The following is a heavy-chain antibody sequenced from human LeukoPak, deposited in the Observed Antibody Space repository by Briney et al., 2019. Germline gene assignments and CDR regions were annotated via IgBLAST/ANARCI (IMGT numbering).Heavy chain of an antibody. J-gene: IGHJ4*02. CDR3: ASTGYSYGQYFDY. V-gene: IGHV4-39*01. D-gene: IGHD5-18*01. CDR1: GGSISSSSYY. CDR2: IYYSGST. Sequence: SETLSLTCTVSGGSISSSSYYWGWIRQPPGKGLEWIGSIYYSGSTYYNPSLKSRVTISVDTSKNQISLKLSSVTAADTAVYYCASTGYSYGQYFDYWGQGTLVTVSS.